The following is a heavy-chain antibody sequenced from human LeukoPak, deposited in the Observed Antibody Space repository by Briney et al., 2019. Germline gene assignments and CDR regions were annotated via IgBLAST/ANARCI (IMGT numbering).Heavy chain of an antibody. CDR2: IKQDGSEK. D-gene: IGHD3-22*01. CDR1: GFTFSSYW. CDR3: AKDRYYYDSSAYDY. Sequence: GGSLRLSCAASGFTFSSYWMSWVRQAPGKGLEWVANIKQDGSEKYYVDSVKGRFTISRDNAKNSLYLQMNSLRAEDTAVYYCAKDRYYYDSSAYDYWGQGTLVTVSS. V-gene: IGHV3-7*01. J-gene: IGHJ4*02.